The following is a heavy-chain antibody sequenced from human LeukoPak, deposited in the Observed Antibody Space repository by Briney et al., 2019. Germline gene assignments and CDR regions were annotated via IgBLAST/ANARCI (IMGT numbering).Heavy chain of an antibody. CDR1: GFTFSTYG. Sequence: GGSLRLSCAASGFTFSTYGMSWVRQAPGKGLEWVSAVGPDGINTAYADSVRGRFTISRDNSKNTLYLQLSSLRAEDTAVYYCAKGLAAGSQYFDYWGQGTLVTVSS. CDR2: VGPDGINT. V-gene: IGHV3-23*01. CDR3: AKGLAAGSQYFDY. J-gene: IGHJ4*02. D-gene: IGHD6-25*01.